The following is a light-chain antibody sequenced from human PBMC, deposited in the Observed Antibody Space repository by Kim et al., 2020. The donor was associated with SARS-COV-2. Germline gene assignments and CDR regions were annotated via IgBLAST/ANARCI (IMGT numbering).Light chain of an antibody. Sequence: QPVLTQPASVSGSPGQSITISCTGTSSDVGGYNYVSWYQQHPGKAPKLLIFDVSRRPSGVSYRFSGSKSGNTASLTITGLQAEDEADYYCSSYTSTTTRVFGGGTQLTVL. CDR3: SSYTSTTTRV. CDR2: DVS. J-gene: IGLJ2*01. V-gene: IGLV2-14*03. CDR1: SSDVGGYNY.